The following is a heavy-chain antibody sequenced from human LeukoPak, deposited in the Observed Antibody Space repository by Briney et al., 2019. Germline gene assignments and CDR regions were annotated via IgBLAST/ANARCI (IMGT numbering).Heavy chain of an antibody. D-gene: IGHD3-3*01. Sequence: SETLSLTCTVSGGSISSSSYYWGWIRQPPGNGLEWIGSIYYSGSTYYNPSLKSRVTISVDTSKNQFSLKLSSVTAADTAVYYCARGHKVYTIFGVVKGSQFDYWGQGTLVTVSS. J-gene: IGHJ4*02. CDR3: ARGHKVYTIFGVVKGSQFDY. CDR1: GGSISSSSYY. V-gene: IGHV4-39*01. CDR2: IYYSGST.